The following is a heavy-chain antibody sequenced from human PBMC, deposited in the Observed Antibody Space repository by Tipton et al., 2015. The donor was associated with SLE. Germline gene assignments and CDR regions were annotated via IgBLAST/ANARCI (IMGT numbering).Heavy chain of an antibody. V-gene: IGHV4-4*02. CDR2: IHHSGRT. J-gene: IGHJ3*01. Sequence: TLSLTCSVSGVSLISGSYYWTWVRQSPGKGLEWIGEIHHSGRTNFNPSLTSRVNILLDKSKNQISVRLTSVTAADTAVYYCAKDPGEGPKTLDVWGQGTKVTVSS. CDR3: AKDPGEGPKTLDV. CDR1: GVSLISGSYY. D-gene: IGHD7-27*01.